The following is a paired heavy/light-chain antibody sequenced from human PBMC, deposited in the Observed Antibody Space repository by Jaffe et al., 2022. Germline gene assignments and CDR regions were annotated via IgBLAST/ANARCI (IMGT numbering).Heavy chain of an antibody. D-gene: IGHD3-10*01. CDR2: IYPGDSDT. J-gene: IGHJ6*03. CDR1: GYSFTSYW. V-gene: IGHV5-51*03. Sequence: EVQLVQSGAEVKKPGESLKISCKGSGYSFTSYWIGWVRQMPGKGLEWMGIIYPGDSDTRYSPSFQGQVTISADKSISTAYLQWSSLKASDTAMYYCVTCGGGSGSYSDYYYYYYMDVWGKGTTVTVSS. CDR3: VTCGGGSGSYSDYYYYYYMDV.
Light chain of an antibody. J-gene: IGKJ5*01. CDR1: QSLLHSDGKTY. V-gene: IGKV2D-29*02. CDR2: EVS. Sequence: DIVMTQTPLSLSVTPGQPASISCKSSQSLLHSDGKTYLYWYLQKPGQSPQLLIYEVSNRFSGVPDRFSGSGSGTDFTLKISRVEAEDVGVYYCMQSIQLPITFGQGTRLEIK. CDR3: MQSIQLPIT.